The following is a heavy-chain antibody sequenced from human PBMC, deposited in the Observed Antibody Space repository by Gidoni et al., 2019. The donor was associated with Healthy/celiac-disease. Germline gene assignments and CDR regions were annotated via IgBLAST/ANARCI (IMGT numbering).Heavy chain of an antibody. CDR1: GFTFSSYA. D-gene: IGHD2-15*01. V-gene: IGHV3-30-3*01. J-gene: IGHJ3*02. CDR3: ARNGYCSGGSCPDDAFDI. CDR2: ISHDGSNK. Sequence: QVQLVESGGGVVQPGRSLRLSCAASGFTFSSYAMHWVRQAPGKGLEWVAVISHDGSNKYYADSVKGRFTISRDNSKNTLYLQMNSLRAEDTAVYYCARNGYCSGGSCPDDAFDIWGQGTMVTVSS.